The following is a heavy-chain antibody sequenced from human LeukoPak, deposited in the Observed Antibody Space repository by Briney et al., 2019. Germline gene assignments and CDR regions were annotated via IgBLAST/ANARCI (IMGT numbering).Heavy chain of an antibody. CDR3: ARETTPVSWSWFYFDY. Sequence: SGGSLSLSCAASGFTFSSYSMNWVRQAPGKGLEWVSYISSSSSTIYYADSVKGRFTISRDNAKNSLYLQMNSLRAEDTAVYYCARETTPVSWSWFYFDYWGQGTLVTVSS. J-gene: IGHJ4*02. CDR2: ISSSSSTI. V-gene: IGHV3-48*01. D-gene: IGHD6-13*01. CDR1: GFTFSSYS.